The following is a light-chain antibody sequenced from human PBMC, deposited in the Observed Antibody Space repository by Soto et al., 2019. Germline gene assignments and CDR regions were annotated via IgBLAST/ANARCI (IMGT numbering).Light chain of an antibody. J-gene: IGLJ3*02. CDR2: LNSDGSH. CDR1: IGHSSYA. V-gene: IGLV4-69*01. Sequence: QPVLTQSPSASASLGASVKLTCTLSIGHSSYAIAWHQQQPEKGPRYLMKLNSDGSHSKGDGIPDRFSGSSSGAERYLTISSLQSEDEADYYCQTWGTGFWVFGGGTKLTVL. CDR3: QTWGTGFWV.